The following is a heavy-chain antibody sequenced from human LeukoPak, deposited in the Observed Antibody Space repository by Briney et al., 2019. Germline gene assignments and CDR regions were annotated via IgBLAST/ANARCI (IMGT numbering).Heavy chain of an antibody. CDR2: IYSGGST. J-gene: IGHJ6*02. Sequence: GGSLRLSCAASGFTVSSNYMSWVRQAPGKGLEWVSVIYSGGSTYYADSVKGRFTTSRDNSKNTLYLQMSSLRAEDTAVYYCAMGCSSTSWRGYYYYGMDVWGQGTTVTVSS. D-gene: IGHD2-2*01. V-gene: IGHV3-53*01. CDR3: AMGCSSTSWRGYYYYGMDV. CDR1: GFTVSSNY.